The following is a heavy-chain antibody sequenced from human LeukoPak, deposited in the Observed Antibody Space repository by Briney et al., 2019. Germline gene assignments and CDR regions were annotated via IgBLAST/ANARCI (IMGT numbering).Heavy chain of an antibody. J-gene: IGHJ4*02. D-gene: IGHD1-26*01. CDR2: SNPNNADT. V-gene: IGHV1-2*02. CDR1: GGTFSSYA. Sequence: ASVKVSCKASGGTFSSYAISWVRQAPGQGLEWMGWSNPNNADTKYAQKFQGRVTMTMDTSISTAYMELSRLRSDDTAVYFCARVPGGRNYFFDYWGQGTLVTVSS. CDR3: ARVPGGRNYFFDY.